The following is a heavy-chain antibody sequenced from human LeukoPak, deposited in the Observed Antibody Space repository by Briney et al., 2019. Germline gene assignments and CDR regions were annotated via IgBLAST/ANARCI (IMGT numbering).Heavy chain of an antibody. J-gene: IGHJ4*02. CDR1: GFTFSSYG. D-gene: IGHD3-3*01. Sequence: PGGSLRLSCAASGFTFSSYGMHWVRQAPGKGLEWVAVIWYDGSNKYYADSVKGRFTISRDNSKNTLYLQMNSLRAEDTAVYYCARVGYYDFWSGSLDYWGQGTLVTVSS. CDR3: ARVGYYDFWSGSLDY. CDR2: IWYDGSNK. V-gene: IGHV3-33*08.